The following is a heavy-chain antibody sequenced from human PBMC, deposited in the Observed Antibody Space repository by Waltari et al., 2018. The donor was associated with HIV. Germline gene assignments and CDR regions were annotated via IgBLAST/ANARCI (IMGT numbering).Heavy chain of an antibody. J-gene: IGHJ6*02. D-gene: IGHD3-22*01. CDR2: ISAYNGNT. V-gene: IGHV1-18*01. CDR3: ASNRHYYDSSAYHHYGMDV. Sequence: QVQLVQSGAEVKKPGASVKVSCKASGYTFTNYGISWVRQAPGQGLEWMGWISAYNGNTNYAQRFQGRVTMTTDTSTSTAYMELRSLRSDDTVVYYCASNRHYYDSSAYHHYGMDVWGQGTTVTVSS. CDR1: GYTFTNYG.